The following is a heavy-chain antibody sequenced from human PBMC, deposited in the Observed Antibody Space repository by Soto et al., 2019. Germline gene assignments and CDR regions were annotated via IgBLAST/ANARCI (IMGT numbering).Heavy chain of an antibody. CDR2: IYYSGST. D-gene: IGHD3-10*01. V-gene: IGHV4-59*12. Sequence: SETLSLTCTVSGGSISGYYWSWIRQPPGKGLEWIGYIYYSGSTYYNPSLKSRVTISVDTSKNQFSLKLSSVTAADTAVYYCAREPVIWGQGTLVTVSS. CDR1: GGSISGYY. J-gene: IGHJ4*02. CDR3: AREPVI.